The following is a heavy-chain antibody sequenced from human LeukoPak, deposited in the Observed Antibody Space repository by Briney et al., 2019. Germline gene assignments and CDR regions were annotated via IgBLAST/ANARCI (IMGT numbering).Heavy chain of an antibody. Sequence: SETLSLTCAVSGGSISSSNWWSWVRQPPGKGLEWIGEIHQSGSTNYNPSLKSRVIISVDKSKNQFSLKLSSVTAADTAVYYCARGGSGSSRVFDYWGQGTLVTVSS. CDR1: GGSISSSNW. CDR3: ARGGSGSSRVFDY. J-gene: IGHJ4*02. V-gene: IGHV4-4*02. CDR2: IHQSGST. D-gene: IGHD1-26*01.